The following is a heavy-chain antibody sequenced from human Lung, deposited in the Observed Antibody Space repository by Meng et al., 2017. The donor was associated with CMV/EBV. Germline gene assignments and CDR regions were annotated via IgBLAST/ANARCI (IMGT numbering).Heavy chain of an antibody. V-gene: IGHV1-2*02. CDR1: GYTFTGYY. CDR3: AREKNVYDDFWGGYYPRPDYYYYGMDV. CDR2: INPNSGGA. J-gene: IGHJ6*02. D-gene: IGHD3-3*01. Sequence: SXXVSXKASGYTFTGYYMHWVRQAPGQGLEWMGWINPNSGGANYAQKFQGRVTMTRDTSISTAYMELSRLRSDDTAVYYCAREKNVYDDFWGGYYPRPDYYYYGMDVWGQGTXVTVSS.